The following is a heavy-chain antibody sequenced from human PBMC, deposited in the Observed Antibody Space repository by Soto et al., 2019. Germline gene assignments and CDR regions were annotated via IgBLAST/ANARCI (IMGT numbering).Heavy chain of an antibody. CDR2: IDPTDSFT. V-gene: IGHV5-10-1*01. CDR3: ARHDYEYGMDV. CDR1: GYTFTNYA. J-gene: IGHJ6*02. Sequence: KVSCKASGYTFTNYAMHWVRQAPWKVLEWLGRIDPTDSFTNYSPPFEGHVTISVDRSISTAYLQWNSLQASDTAIYYCARHDYEYGMDVWGQGTTVTVSS.